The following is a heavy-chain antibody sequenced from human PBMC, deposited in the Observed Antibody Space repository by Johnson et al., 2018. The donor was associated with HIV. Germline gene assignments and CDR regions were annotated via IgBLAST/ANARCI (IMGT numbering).Heavy chain of an antibody. D-gene: IGHD1-26*01. J-gene: IGHJ3*02. CDR3: AKERVWERRGGAVAFDI. Sequence: VQLVESGGGLVQPCRSLRLSCAASGFTFDDYAMHWVRQSPGKGLEWVPGIRWNSASIGNAASVKGRFTISRANAKTSLYLQLNSLRAEDTAGYYCAKERVWERRGGAVAFDIWGQGTMVTVSS. CDR1: GFTFDDYA. V-gene: IGHV3-9*01. CDR2: IRWNSASI.